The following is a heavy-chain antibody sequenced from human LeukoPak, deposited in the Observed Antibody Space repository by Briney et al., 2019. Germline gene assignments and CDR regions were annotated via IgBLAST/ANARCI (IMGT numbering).Heavy chain of an antibody. CDR3: AKDGGTFASLDV. V-gene: IGHV3-30*18. J-gene: IGHJ6*02. Sequence: GGSLRLSCAASESTFSSYGMHWVRQAPGKGLEWVAVISYDGSNKYYADSVKGRFTISRDNSKNTLYLQMNSLRAEDTAVYYCAKDGGTFASLDVWGQGTTVTVSS. CDR1: ESTFSSYG. CDR2: ISYDGSNK. D-gene: IGHD3-16*01.